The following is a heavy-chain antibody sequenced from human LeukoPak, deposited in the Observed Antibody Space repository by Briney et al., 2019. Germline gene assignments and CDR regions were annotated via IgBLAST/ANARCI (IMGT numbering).Heavy chain of an antibody. CDR3: ATSLSYGSGSYYNFYGMDV. D-gene: IGHD3-10*01. J-gene: IGHJ6*02. V-gene: IGHV5-10-1*04. CDR1: GYSFTSYW. Sequence: GESLKISCKGSGYSFTSYWISWVRQMPGKGLEWMGRIDPSDSYTNYSPSFQGQVTISADKSISTAYLQWSSLKASDTAMYYCATSLSYGSGSYYNFYGMDVWGQGTTVTVSS. CDR2: IDPSDSYT.